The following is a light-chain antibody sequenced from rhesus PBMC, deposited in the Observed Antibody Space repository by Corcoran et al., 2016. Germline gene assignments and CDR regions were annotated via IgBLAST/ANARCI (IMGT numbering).Light chain of an antibody. Sequence: DIQMTQSPSSLSASVGDKVTITCLASQGISSWLAWYQQQPGKAPKLLIYEASSLQSGVPSRFSGSGSGTDFTLAIGRLVPEVFSTYYCLQYSSSPLTFGGGTKVELK. CDR1: QGISSW. V-gene: IGKV1-22*01. CDR2: EAS. J-gene: IGKJ4*01. CDR3: LQYSSSPLT.